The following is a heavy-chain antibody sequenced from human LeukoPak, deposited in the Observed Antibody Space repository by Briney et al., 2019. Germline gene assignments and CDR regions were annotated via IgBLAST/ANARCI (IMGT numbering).Heavy chain of an antibody. J-gene: IGHJ6*02. CDR3: AREGRYYDSSGYFYYYGMDV. D-gene: IGHD3-22*01. CDR1: GITLIGRW. CDR2: ISSSGSTI. V-gene: IGHV3-48*04. Sequence: GGSLRLSCAASGITLIGRWMTWVRQAPGKGLEWVSYISSSGSTIYYADSVKGRFTISRDNAKNSLYLQMNSLRAEDTAVYYCAREGRYYDSSGYFYYYGMDVWGQGTTVTVSS.